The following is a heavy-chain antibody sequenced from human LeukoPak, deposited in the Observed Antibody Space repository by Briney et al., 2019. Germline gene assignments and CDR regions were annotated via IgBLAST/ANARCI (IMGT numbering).Heavy chain of an antibody. J-gene: IGHJ4*02. CDR1: GYSFTSYW. V-gene: IGHV5-51*01. Sequence: GESLKISCKGSGYSFTSYWIGWVRHVPGKGLEYMGIIYHGDADTRYSPSFQGQVTISADKSISTAYLQWSSLKASDTAMYYCATLVGYGYFFDYWGQGTLVTVSS. CDR3: ATLVGYGYFFDY. CDR2: IYHGDADT. D-gene: IGHD3-10*01.